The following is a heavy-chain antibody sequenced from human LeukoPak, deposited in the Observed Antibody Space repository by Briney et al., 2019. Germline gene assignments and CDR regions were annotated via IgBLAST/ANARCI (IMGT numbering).Heavy chain of an antibody. CDR2: IYYSGST. CDR3: ARARYYYDSSGYLLN. V-gene: IGHV4-59*01. J-gene: IGHJ4*02. Sequence: SETLSLTCTVSGGSISSYYWSWIRQPPGKGLEWIGYIYYSGSTNYNPSLKGRVTMSVDTSKNQFSLKLSSVTAADTAVYYCARARYYYDSSGYLLNWGQGTLVTVSS. D-gene: IGHD3-22*01. CDR1: GGSISSYY.